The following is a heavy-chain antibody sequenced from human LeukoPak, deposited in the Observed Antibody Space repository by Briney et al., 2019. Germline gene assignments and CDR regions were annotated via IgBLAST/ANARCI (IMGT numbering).Heavy chain of an antibody. Sequence: SETLSLTCTVSGGSISSYYWSWIRQPPGKGPEWIGYIYYSGSTNYNPSLKSRVTISVDTSKNQFSLKLSSVTAADTAVYYCARGSVDTEVDYWGQGTLVTVSS. CDR2: IYYSGST. V-gene: IGHV4-59*01. D-gene: IGHD5-18*01. CDR3: ARGSVDTEVDY. CDR1: GGSISSYY. J-gene: IGHJ4*02.